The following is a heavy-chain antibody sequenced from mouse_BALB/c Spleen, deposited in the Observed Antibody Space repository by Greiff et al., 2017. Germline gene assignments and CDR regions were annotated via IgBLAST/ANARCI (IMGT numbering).Heavy chain of an antibody. D-gene: IGHD1-1*01. J-gene: IGHJ2*01. CDR2: IYPGNGDT. CDR3: ATTTVVEYFDY. V-gene: IGHV1-12*01. CDR1: GYTFTSYN. Sequence: QVQLQQPGAELVKPGASVKMSCKASGYTFTSYNMHWVKQTPGQGLEWIGAIYPGNGDTSYNQKFKGKATLTADKSSSTAYMQLSSLTSEDSAVYYCATTTVVEYFDYWGQGTTLTVSS.